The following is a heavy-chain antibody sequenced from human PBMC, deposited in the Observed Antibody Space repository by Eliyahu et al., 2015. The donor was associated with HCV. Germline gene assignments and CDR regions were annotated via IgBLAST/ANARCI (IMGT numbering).Heavy chain of an antibody. J-gene: IGHJ4*02. D-gene: IGHD3-10*01. CDR3: ARDAARGVESRLDY. CDR2: ISSGSDTK. Sequence: EVRLVESGGVFVQPGGSLRLSCAVSGFXXSSXSMHWVRQAPGKGLEWVSFISSGSDTKHYADAVKGRFTISRDNAQNTLFLEMSSLTKEDTAVYYCARDAARGVESRLDYWGQGTLVTVSS. CDR1: GFXXSSXS. V-gene: IGHV3-48*02.